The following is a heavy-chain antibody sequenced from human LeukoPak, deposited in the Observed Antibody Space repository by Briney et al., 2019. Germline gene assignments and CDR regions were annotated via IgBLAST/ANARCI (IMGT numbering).Heavy chain of an antibody. CDR2: ISGSGGST. J-gene: IGHJ4*02. V-gene: IGHV3-23*01. Sequence: GGSLRLSCAASGFTFSSYAMSWVRQAPGKGLEWVSAISGSGGSTYYADSVKGRFTISRDSSQNTLYLEMHRLRGDDTAVYYCARGYYFDYWGQGTLVTVSS. CDR3: ARGYYFDY. CDR1: GFTFSSYA.